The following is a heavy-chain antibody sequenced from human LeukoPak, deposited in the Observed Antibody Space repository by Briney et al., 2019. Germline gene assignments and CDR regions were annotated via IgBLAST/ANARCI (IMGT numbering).Heavy chain of an antibody. Sequence: PGGSLRLSCAASGFAFSSYGLHWVRQAPAKGLEWVAFIRYDGSHKYYADSVRGRFTISRDNSKNTLYLQMNSLRAEDTAVYYCASDRYYYDSSGYYSHYWYFDLWGRGTLVTVSS. V-gene: IGHV3-30*02. D-gene: IGHD3-22*01. CDR1: GFAFSSYG. CDR2: IRYDGSHK. CDR3: ASDRYYYDSSGYYSHYWYFDL. J-gene: IGHJ2*01.